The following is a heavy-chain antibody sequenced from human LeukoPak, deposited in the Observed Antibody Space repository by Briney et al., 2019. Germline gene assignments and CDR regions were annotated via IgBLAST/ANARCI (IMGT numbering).Heavy chain of an antibody. CDR1: GGTFSGYT. J-gene: IGHJ5*02. CDR2: IIPILGIA. V-gene: IGHV1-69*02. Sequence: ASVKVSCKASGGTFSGYTISWVRQAPGQGLEWMGRIIPILGIANYAQKFQGRVTITADKSTSRAYMELSSVRSEETAVYYSPRPGPRPFHPWGQATLVTVSS. D-gene: IGHD1-14*01. CDR3: PRPGPRPFHP.